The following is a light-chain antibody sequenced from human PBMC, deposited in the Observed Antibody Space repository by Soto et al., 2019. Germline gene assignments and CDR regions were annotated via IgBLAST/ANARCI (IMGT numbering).Light chain of an antibody. CDR3: QQYQSIPFT. J-gene: IGKJ3*01. Sequence: DIVMTQSPDFLAVSLGERATIKCRSSQSVLHRSNGNSYVAWYQQKPGQPPKLLIYWSSTRESGVPDRFSGSGSGTDFTRTVNRLQAEDAAVYYCQQYQSIPFTFGPGTKVHI. CDR1: QSVLHRSNGNSY. CDR2: WSS. V-gene: IGKV4-1*01.